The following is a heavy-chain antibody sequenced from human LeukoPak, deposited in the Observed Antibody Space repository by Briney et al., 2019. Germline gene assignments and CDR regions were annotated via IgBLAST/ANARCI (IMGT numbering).Heavy chain of an antibody. CDR1: GYTFTGYY. J-gene: IGHJ5*02. Sequence: ASVKVSCKASGYTFTGYYMHWVRQAPGRGLEWMGWINPNSGGTNYAQKFQGRVTMTRDTSISTAYMELSRLRSDDTAVYYCARAHYYGSGSYSFWFDPWGQGTLVTVSS. CDR3: ARAHYYGSGSYSFWFDP. V-gene: IGHV1-2*02. CDR2: INPNSGGT. D-gene: IGHD3-10*01.